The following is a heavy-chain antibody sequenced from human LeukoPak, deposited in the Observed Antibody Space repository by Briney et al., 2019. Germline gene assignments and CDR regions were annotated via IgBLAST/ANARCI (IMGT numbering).Heavy chain of an antibody. D-gene: IGHD6-13*01. Sequence: ASVKVSCKASGYTFSNYGISWVRQAPGQGLEWMGWISAYNGDTNYAQKLQGRVTLTTDTSTSTAYMELRSLRSDDTAVYYCASPDNGSGAAAGPRWQAFDIWGQGTMVTVSS. CDR3: ASPDNGSGAAAGPRWQAFDI. CDR2: ISAYNGDT. CDR1: GYTFSNYG. V-gene: IGHV1-18*01. J-gene: IGHJ3*02.